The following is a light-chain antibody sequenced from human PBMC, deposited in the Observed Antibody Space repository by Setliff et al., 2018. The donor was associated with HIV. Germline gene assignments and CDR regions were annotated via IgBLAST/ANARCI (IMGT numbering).Light chain of an antibody. CDR2: QVT. V-gene: IGLV2-23*02. J-gene: IGLJ1*01. CDR3: CSYAGSSTFEV. Sequence: ALTQPASVSGSPGQSITISCTGTSSDVGSYNLVSWYQQHPGKAPKLMIYQVTKRPSGVSNRFSGSKSGNTASLTISGLQAEDEADYYCCSYAGSSTFEVFGTGTRSPS. CDR1: SSDVGSYNL.